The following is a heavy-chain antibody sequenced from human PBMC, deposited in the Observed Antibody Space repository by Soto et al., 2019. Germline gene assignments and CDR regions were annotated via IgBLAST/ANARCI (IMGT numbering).Heavy chain of an antibody. CDR3: AKDKRRMVRGVIILFDY. CDR2: ISGSGGST. D-gene: IGHD3-10*01. J-gene: IGHJ4*02. CDR1: GFTFSSYA. V-gene: IGHV3-23*01. Sequence: SGGSLRLSCAASGFTFSSYAMSWVRQAPGKGLEWVSAISGSGGSTYYADSVKGRFTISRDNSKNTLYLQMNSLRAEDTAVYYCAKDKRRMVRGVIILFDYWGQGTLVTVSS.